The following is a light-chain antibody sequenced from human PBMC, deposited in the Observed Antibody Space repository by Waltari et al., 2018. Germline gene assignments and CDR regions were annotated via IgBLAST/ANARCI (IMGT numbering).Light chain of an antibody. V-gene: IGKV1-12*02. CDR3: LQYSSSPWT. CDR1: QSISSW. J-gene: IGKJ1*01. Sequence: DIQMTQSPSSLSASVGDTVTITCRASQSISSWLAWYQQKPGKAPKLLIYKASSLQSGVPSRFSGIGSGTDFTLTISSLQPEDFATYYCLQYSSSPWTFGQGTKVEIK. CDR2: KAS.